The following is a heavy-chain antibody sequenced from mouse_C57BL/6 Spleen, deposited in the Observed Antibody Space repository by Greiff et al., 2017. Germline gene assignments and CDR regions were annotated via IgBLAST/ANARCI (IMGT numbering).Heavy chain of an antibody. J-gene: IGHJ1*03. D-gene: IGHD2-1*01. CDR3: ARFFYGKRYFDV. V-gene: IGHV1-53*01. CDR1: GYTFTSYW. CDR2: INPSNGGT. Sequence: VQLQQPGTELVKPGASVKLSCKASGYTFTSYWMHWVKQRPGQGLEWIGNINPSNGGTNYNEKFKSKATLTVDKSSSTAYMQLSSLPSEDSAVYYCARFFYGKRYFDVWGTGTTVTVSS.